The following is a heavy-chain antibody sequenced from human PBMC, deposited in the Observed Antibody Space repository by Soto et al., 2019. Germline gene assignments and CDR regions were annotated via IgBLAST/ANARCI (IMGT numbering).Heavy chain of an antibody. J-gene: IGHJ4*02. CDR1: GGSISSGGYS. V-gene: IGHV4-30-2*01. CDR3: ARVRPYGSGSYMDY. D-gene: IGHD3-10*01. CDR2: IYHSGST. Sequence: QLQLQESGSGLVKPSQTLSLTCAVSGGSISSGGYSWSWIRQPPGKGLEWIGYIYHSGSTYYNPSLKSRVTISVDRSKNQFSLKLSSVTAADTAVYYCARVRPYGSGSYMDYWGQGTLVTVSS.